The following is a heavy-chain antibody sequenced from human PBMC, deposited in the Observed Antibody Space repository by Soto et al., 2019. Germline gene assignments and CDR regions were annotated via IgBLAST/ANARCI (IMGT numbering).Heavy chain of an antibody. CDR1: GFTFSSYA. CDR3: ARYGGYHYYYYIDV. Sequence: LRLSCAASGFTFSSYAMHWVRQAPGKGLEWVAVISYDGSNKYYADSVKGRFTISRDNSKNTLYLQMNSLRAEDTAVYHCARYGGYHYYYYIDVWGKGTTVTVSS. CDR2: ISYDGSNK. D-gene: IGHD1-26*01. J-gene: IGHJ6*03. V-gene: IGHV3-30-3*02.